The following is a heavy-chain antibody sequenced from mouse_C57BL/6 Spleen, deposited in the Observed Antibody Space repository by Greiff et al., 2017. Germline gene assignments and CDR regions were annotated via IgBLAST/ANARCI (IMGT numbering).Heavy chain of an antibody. Sequence: VQLQQPGAELVMPGASVKLSCKASGYTFTSYWMHWVKQRPGQGLEWIGEIDPSDSYTNYIQKFKGKSTLTVDKSSSTAYMQLSSLTSEDSAVYYCARRSITTVVATDYWGQGTTLTVSS. V-gene: IGHV1-69*01. CDR1: GYTFTSYW. CDR3: ARRSITTVVATDY. J-gene: IGHJ2*01. CDR2: IDPSDSYT. D-gene: IGHD1-1*01.